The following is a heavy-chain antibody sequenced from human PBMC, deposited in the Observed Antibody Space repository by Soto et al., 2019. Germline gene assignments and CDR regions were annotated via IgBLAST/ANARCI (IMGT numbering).Heavy chain of an antibody. J-gene: IGHJ4*02. CDR1: GFTFSTYG. D-gene: IGHD5-18*01. CDR2: ISYDGSNK. V-gene: IGHV3-30*18. CDR3: AKGFSYSVTDY. Sequence: QVQLVESGGGVVQPGRSLRLSFAASGFTFSTYGMHWVRQAPGKGLEWVAVISYDGSNKYYADSVKGRFTISRDNSKNTLYLQMSSLRAEDTAVYYCAKGFSYSVTDYWGQGTLVTVSS.